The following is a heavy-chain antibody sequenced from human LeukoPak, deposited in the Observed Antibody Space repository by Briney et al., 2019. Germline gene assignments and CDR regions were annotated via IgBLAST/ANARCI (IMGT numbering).Heavy chain of an antibody. Sequence: SETLSLTCTVSGGSISSSSYYWGWIRQPPGKGLEWIGSIYYSGSTYYNPSLKSRVTISVDTSKNQFSLKLSSVTAADTAVYYCVRLDYGDYPPNDYWGQGTLVTVSS. J-gene: IGHJ4*02. D-gene: IGHD4-17*01. V-gene: IGHV4-39*01. CDR2: IYYSGST. CDR3: VRLDYGDYPPNDY. CDR1: GGSISSSSYY.